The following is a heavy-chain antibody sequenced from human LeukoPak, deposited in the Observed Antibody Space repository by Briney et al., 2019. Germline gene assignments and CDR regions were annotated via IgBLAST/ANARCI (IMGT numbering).Heavy chain of an antibody. CDR2: MSGDGGST. Sequence: GGSLRLSCAASGFTFSSYAMSWVRQAPGKGLEWVSAMSGDGGSTYYADSVKGRFTISRDNSKNTLYLQMNSLRAEDTAVYYCALVSLFSSSWYGDYWGRGTLVTVPS. V-gene: IGHV3-23*01. CDR3: ALVSLFSSSWYGDY. D-gene: IGHD6-13*01. J-gene: IGHJ4*02. CDR1: GFTFSSYA.